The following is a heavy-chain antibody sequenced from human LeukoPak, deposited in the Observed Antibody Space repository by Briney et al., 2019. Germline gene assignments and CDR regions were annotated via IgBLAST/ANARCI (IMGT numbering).Heavy chain of an antibody. CDR2: IYSGGST. CDR3: AGAESSGYHRDAFDI. D-gene: IGHD3-22*01. V-gene: IGHV3-53*01. Sequence: PGGSLRLSCAASGFTVSSNYMSWVRQAPGKGLEWVSVIYSGGSTYYADSVKGRFTISRDNSKNTLYLQMNSLRAEDTAVYYCAGAESSGYHRDAFDIWGQGTMVTVSS. J-gene: IGHJ3*02. CDR1: GFTVSSNY.